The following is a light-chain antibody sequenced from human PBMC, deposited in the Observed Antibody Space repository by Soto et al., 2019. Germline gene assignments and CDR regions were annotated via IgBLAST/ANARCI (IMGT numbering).Light chain of an antibody. CDR3: CSFSGVYTYV. CDR1: TSDVGGYNY. CDR2: DVS. J-gene: IGLJ1*01. V-gene: IGLV2-11*01. Sequence: QSVLTQPRSVSGSPGQSVTISCAGTTSDVGGYNYVSWYQQHPGKAPKVMIYDVSKRPSGVPDRFSGSKSGNTASLTISGLQADDEDDYACCSFSGVYTYVAVTGSKVTV.